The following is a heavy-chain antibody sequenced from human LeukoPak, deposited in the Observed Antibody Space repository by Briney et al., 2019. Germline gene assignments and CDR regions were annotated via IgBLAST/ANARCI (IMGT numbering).Heavy chain of an antibody. CDR1: GFTFDDYA. Sequence: PGGSLRLSCAASGFTFDDYAMHWVRQAPGKGLEWASGISWNSRYIGYADSVKGRFTISRDNAKNSLYLQMNSLRVEDMALYYCARDEDTNWYFKGIEYRGQGTLVTVSS. D-gene: IGHD1-7*01. CDR2: ISWNSRYI. CDR3: ARDEDTNWYFKGIEY. V-gene: IGHV3-9*03. J-gene: IGHJ4*02.